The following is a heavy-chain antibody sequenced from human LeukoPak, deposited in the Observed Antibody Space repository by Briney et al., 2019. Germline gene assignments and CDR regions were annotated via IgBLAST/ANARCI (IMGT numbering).Heavy chain of an antibody. J-gene: IGHJ4*02. V-gene: IGHV3-48*03. CDR3: ARAGGELQPLEW. CDR2: ISSSGSTI. CDR1: GFTFSSYE. Sequence: PGGSLRLSCAASGFTFSSYEMNWVRQAPGKGLEWVSYISSSGSTIYYADSVKGRFTISRDNAKNSVYLQMSSLRVEDTAVYYCARAGGELQPLEWWGQGTRVTISS. D-gene: IGHD3-16*01.